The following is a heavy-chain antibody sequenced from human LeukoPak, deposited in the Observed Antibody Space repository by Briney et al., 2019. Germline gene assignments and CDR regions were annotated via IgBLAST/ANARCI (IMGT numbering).Heavy chain of an antibody. J-gene: IGHJ1*01. CDR3: ARDYGALYYYAD. Sequence: GGSLRLSCAASGFTFSSYGMHWVRQAPGKGLEWVAVISYDGSNKYYADSVKGRFTISRDNSKNTLYLQMNSLRAEDTAVYYCARDYGALYYYADWGQGTLVTVSS. CDR1: GFTFSSYG. D-gene: IGHD3-10*01. CDR2: ISYDGSNK. V-gene: IGHV3-30*03.